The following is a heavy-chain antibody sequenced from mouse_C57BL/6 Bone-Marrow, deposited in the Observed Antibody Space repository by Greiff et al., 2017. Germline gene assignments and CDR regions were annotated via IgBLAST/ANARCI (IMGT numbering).Heavy chain of an antibody. V-gene: IGHV1-55*01. CDR3: ARPYYSNYWYFDV. J-gene: IGHJ1*03. Sequence: QVQLQQPGAELVKPGASVKMSCKASGYTFTSYWITWVQQRPGQGLEWIGDIYPGSGSTTYNEKFKGKATLTVDTSSSPAYMQLSSLTSEDSAVYYCARPYYSNYWYFDVWGTGTTVTVSS. CDR2: IYPGSGST. D-gene: IGHD2-5*01. CDR1: GYTFTSYW.